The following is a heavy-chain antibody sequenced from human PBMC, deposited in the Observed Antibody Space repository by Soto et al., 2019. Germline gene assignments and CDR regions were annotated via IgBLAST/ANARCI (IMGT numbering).Heavy chain of an antibody. J-gene: IGHJ6*02. V-gene: IGHV4-34*01. Sequence: PSETLSLTCAVYGGSFSGYYWSWIRQPPGKGLEWIGEINHSGSTNYNPSLKSRVTISVDTSKNQFSLKLSSVTAADTVVYYCAIPYCSGGSCLSNVWGQGTTVTVSS. CDR1: GGSFSGYY. CDR2: INHSGST. CDR3: AIPYCSGGSCLSNV. D-gene: IGHD2-15*01.